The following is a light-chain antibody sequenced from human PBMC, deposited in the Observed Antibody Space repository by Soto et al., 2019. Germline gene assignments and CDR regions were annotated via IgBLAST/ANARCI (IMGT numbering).Light chain of an antibody. CDR1: SSDVGTDNL. J-gene: IGLJ1*01. Sequence: QSALAQPASVSGSPEQSVTISCTGTSSDVGTDNLVSWYQQHPGKAPKLIIYEVAERPSGVSNRFSGSKFGNTASLTITGLLPEDEADYYCRSYGGSSALPYVFGAGTKLTVL. CDR3: RSYGGSSALPYV. V-gene: IGLV2-23*02. CDR2: EVA.